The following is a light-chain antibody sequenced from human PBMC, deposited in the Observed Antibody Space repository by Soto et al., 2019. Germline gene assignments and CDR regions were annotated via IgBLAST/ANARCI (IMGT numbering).Light chain of an antibody. CDR2: AAS. V-gene: IGKV1-39*01. J-gene: IGKJ2*01. CDR3: RQSYSTPHT. Sequence: DIQMTQSPSSLSASVGDRVTITCRASQSISSYLNWYQQKPGKAPKLLIYAASSLQSGVPSRFSGSGSGTYFTLTISSLQPEDFATYYWRQSYSTPHTFGQGTKLEIK. CDR1: QSISSY.